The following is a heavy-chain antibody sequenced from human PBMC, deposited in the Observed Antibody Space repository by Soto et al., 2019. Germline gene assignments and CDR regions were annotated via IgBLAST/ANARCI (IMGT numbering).Heavy chain of an antibody. CDR2: IYWDDDE. D-gene: IGHD3-10*01. Sequence: QITLKESGPTLVKPTQTLTLTCSFSGFSLTTDGEGVGWVRQTPGEALEWLALIYWDDDERYSPSLKTRLTITKDTPKTQVVLIMTNMAPMDTATYYCAHSRNLITEDAQVGDFDSWGQGTLVTVSS. CDR1: GFSLTTDGEG. CDR3: AHSRNLITEDAQVGDFDS. J-gene: IGHJ4*02. V-gene: IGHV2-5*02.